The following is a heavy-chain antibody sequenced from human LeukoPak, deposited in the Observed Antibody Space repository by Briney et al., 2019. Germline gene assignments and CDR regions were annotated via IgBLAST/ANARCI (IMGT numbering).Heavy chain of an antibody. V-gene: IGHV4-34*01. D-gene: IGHD3-10*01. CDR3: ARRPMVRGVIDY. Sequence: SETLSLTCAVYGGSFSGYYWSWIRQPPGEGLEWIGDINHSGSTNYNPSLKSRVTISVDTSKNQFSLKLSSVTAADTAVYYCARRPMVRGVIDYWGQGTQVTVSS. J-gene: IGHJ4*02. CDR2: INHSGST. CDR1: GGSFSGYY.